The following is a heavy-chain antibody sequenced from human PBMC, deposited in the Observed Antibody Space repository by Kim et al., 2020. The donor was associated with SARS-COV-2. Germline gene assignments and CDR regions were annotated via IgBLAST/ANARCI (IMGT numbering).Heavy chain of an antibody. D-gene: IGHD2-2*01. Sequence: GGSLRLSCAASGFTFSSYAMSWVRQAPGKGLEWVSAISGSGGSTYYADSVKGRFTISRDNSKNTLYLQMNSLRAEDTAVYYCAKDHGRIVVVPAAEPLGWFDPWGQGTLVTVSS. V-gene: IGHV3-23*01. CDR3: AKDHGRIVVVPAAEPLGWFDP. CDR1: GFTFSSYA. CDR2: ISGSGGST. J-gene: IGHJ5*02.